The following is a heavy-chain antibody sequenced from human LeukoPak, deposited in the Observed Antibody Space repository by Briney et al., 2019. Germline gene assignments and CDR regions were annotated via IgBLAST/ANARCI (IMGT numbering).Heavy chain of an antibody. D-gene: IGHD3-22*01. V-gene: IGHV1-2*02. CDR3: ARVLNYYDSPYYFDY. Sequence: GSSVKVSCKASGYTFTGYYMHWVRQAPGQGLEWMGWINPNSGGTNYAQKFQGRVTMTRDTSISTAYMELSRLRSDDTAVYYCARVLNYYDSPYYFDYWGQGTLVTVSS. CDR2: INPNSGGT. J-gene: IGHJ4*02. CDR1: GYTFTGYY.